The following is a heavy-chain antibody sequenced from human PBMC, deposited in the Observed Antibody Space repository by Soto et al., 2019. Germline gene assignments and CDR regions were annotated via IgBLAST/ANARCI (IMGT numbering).Heavy chain of an antibody. V-gene: IGHV1-3*01. J-gene: IGHJ5*02. CDR3: ARGHTDYDYIWGGYRPFDP. CDR1: GYTFTSYA. Sequence: ASVKVSCKASGYTFTSYAMHWVRQAPGQRLEWMGWINAGNGNTKYSQKFQGRVTMTRNTSISTAYMELSSLRSEDTAVYYCARGHTDYDYIWGGYRPFDPWGQGTLVTVSS. D-gene: IGHD3-16*02. CDR2: INAGNGNT.